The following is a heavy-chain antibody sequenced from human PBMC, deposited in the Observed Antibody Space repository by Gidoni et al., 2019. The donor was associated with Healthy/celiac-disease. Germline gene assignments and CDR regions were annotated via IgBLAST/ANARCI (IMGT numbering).Heavy chain of an antibody. CDR3: ARDGYYMTPGEYYYGMDV. J-gene: IGHJ6*02. Sequence: QVPLQESVPGLGKPSETLSLQCTVHGGSISSYYWSWIRQPPGKGLEWIWYIYYSGSTNYNPSLKSRVTISVDTSNNQFALKLSSVTAADTAVYYCARDGYYMTPGEYYYGMDVWGQGTTVTVFS. V-gene: IGHV4-59*01. CDR2: IYYSGST. D-gene: IGHD5-18*01. CDR1: GGSISSYY.